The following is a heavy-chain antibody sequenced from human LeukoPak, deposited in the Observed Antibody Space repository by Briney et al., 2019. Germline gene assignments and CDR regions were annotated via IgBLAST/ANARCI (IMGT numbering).Heavy chain of an antibody. CDR1: GGTFISYA. V-gene: IGHV1-69*05. D-gene: IGHD6-13*01. CDR3: ARERPPGDSSSWFLEGYFDI. CDR2: IIPIFGTA. J-gene: IGHJ4*02. Sequence: ASVKVSCKASGGTFISYATTWVRQAPGQGLEWMGRIIPIFGTANYAQKFQGRVTITTDESTSTAYMELSTLRSDDTAVYYCARERPPGDSSSWFLEGYFDIWGQGTLVTVSS.